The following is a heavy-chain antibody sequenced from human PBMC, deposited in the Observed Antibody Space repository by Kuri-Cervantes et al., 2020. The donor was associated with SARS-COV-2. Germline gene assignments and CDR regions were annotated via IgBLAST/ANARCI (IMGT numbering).Heavy chain of an antibody. CDR2: IFHSGST. J-gene: IGHJ5*02. CDR1: GGSISSSHW. CDR3: ARGRIAVVPAAKAFDP. V-gene: IGHV4-4*02. D-gene: IGHD2-2*01. Sequence: SETLSLTCAVSGGSISSSHWWTWVRQPPEKGLEWIGEIFHSGSTNYNPSLKSRVTISVDKSKDQFSLKLNSLTAADTAVYYCARGRIAVVPAAKAFDPWGQGTLVTVSS.